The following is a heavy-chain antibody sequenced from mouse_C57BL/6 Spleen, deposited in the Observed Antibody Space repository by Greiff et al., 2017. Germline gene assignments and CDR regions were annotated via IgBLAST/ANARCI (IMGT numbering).Heavy chain of an antibody. Sequence: EVQLQESGPELVKPGASVKIPCKASGYTFTDYNMDWVKQSHGKSLEWIGDINPNNGGTIYNQKFKGKATLTVDKSSSTAYMELRSLTSEDTAVYYCARRKDGYWNFDYWGQGTTLTVAS. J-gene: IGHJ2*01. CDR2: INPNNGGT. V-gene: IGHV1-18*01. D-gene: IGHD2-3*01. CDR1: GYTFTDYN. CDR3: ARRKDGYWNFDY.